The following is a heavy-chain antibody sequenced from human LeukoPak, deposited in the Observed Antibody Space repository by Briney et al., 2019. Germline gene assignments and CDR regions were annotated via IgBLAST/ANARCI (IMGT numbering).Heavy chain of an antibody. CDR2: IIPIFGTA. D-gene: IGHD6-13*01. Sequence: SVKVSCKASGGTFSSYAISWVRQAPGQGLEWMGGIIPIFGTANYAQKFQGRVAITADKSTSTAYMELSSLRSEDTAVYYCARRSIAAVHFDYWGQGTLVTVSS. V-gene: IGHV1-69*06. J-gene: IGHJ4*02. CDR3: ARRSIAAVHFDY. CDR1: GGTFSSYA.